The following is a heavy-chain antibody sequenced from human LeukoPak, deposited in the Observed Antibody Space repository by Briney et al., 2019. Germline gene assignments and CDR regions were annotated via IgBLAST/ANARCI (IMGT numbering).Heavy chain of an antibody. Sequence: GGSLRLSCAASGFTFSSYAMSWVRQAPGKGLEWVSVISGSGGSTYYADSVKGRFTISRDNSKNTLYMQMSSLRADDTAVYYCTKGSPHFDYWGQGTLVTVSS. CDR1: GFTFSSYA. J-gene: IGHJ4*02. V-gene: IGHV3-23*01. CDR3: TKGSPHFDY. CDR2: ISGSGGST.